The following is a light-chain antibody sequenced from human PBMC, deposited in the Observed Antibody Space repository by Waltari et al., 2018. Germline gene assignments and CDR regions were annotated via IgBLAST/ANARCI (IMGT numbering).Light chain of an antibody. CDR1: NIGTYS. J-gene: IGLJ1*01. Sequence: SYVVTQPPSVSVSPGETATITCGGDNIGTYSVHWYQPKAGQAPVLVIFYERDRPSGIPDRVSGSNSGNTATRTNSRVEAGDEARYYCHVWHPHVDPGVFGTGTEVTVL. CDR2: YER. CDR3: HVWHPHVDPGV. V-gene: IGLV3-21*04.